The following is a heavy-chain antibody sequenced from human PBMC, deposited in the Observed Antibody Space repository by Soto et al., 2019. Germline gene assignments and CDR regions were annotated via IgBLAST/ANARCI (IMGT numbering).Heavy chain of an antibody. J-gene: IGHJ4*02. V-gene: IGHV1-8*01. CDR2: MNPDSANT. Sequence: QVQLVQSGAEVKQPGASVKVSCRTSGYTFTNYDISWVRQATGQGLEWIGWMNPDSANTGYAQKFQGRVTMTRDTSLGTAYMELNSLTSEDSAVYYWARAIRDQLLSDYWGQGTLVTVSS. CDR1: GYTFTNYD. D-gene: IGHD1-26*01. CDR3: ARAIRDQLLSDY.